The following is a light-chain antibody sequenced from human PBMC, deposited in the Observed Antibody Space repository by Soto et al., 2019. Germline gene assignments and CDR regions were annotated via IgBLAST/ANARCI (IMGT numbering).Light chain of an antibody. Sequence: QSALTQPASVSGSPGQSITMSCTGTSSDVGGYNYVSWYQQHPGKAPKLMIYEVSNRPSGVSNRFSGSKSGNTASLTISGLQADDEADYYCRSYTRSTTYVFPTGTKLTVL. CDR1: SSDVGGYNY. V-gene: IGLV2-14*01. J-gene: IGLJ1*01. CDR3: RSYTRSTTYV. CDR2: EVS.